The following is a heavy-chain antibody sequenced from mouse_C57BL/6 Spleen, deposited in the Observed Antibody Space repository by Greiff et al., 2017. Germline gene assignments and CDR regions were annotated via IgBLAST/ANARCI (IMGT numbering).Heavy chain of an antibody. CDR3: ARPPLLKAMDY. J-gene: IGHJ4*01. CDR1: GFTFSDYG. CDR2: ISRGSSTM. Sequence: EVKLMESGGGLVKPGGSLKLSCAASGFTFSDYGMHWVRQAPEKGLEWVAYISRGSSTMYYADTVKGRFTISRDNATYTLFLQMTSLSSEDTAMYYYARPPLLKAMDYWGQGTSVTVSS. D-gene: IGHD1-1*01. V-gene: IGHV5-17*01.